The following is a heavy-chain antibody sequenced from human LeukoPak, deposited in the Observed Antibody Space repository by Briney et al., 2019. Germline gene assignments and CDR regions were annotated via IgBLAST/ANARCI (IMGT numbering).Heavy chain of an antibody. D-gene: IGHD4-11*01. V-gene: IGHV3-43*02. CDR2: ISEDGGDT. CDR3: AKSKTRGARDH. CDR1: GFTFDDYA. Sequence: PGGSLRLSCAASGFTFDDYAMHWVRQTPGKGLESVTLISEDGGDTWYADSVKGRFTISRDNSKNSLYLQMNSLRAEDTAFYCCAKSKTRGARDHWGQGTLVTVSS. J-gene: IGHJ4*02.